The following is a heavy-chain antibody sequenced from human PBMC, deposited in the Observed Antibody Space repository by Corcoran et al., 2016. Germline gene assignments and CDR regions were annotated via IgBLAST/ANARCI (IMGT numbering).Heavy chain of an antibody. CDR1: GFTFSNAW. V-gene: IGHV3-15*01. J-gene: IGHJ5*02. CDR2: IKSKTDGGTT. Sequence: EVQLVESGGGLVKPGGSLRLSCAASGFTFSNAWMSWVRQAPGKGLEWVGRIKSKTDGGTTDYAAPVKGRFTISREDSKNTLYLQMNSLKTDDTAVYYCTTDPLDYSNLNWFDPWGQGTLVTVSS. D-gene: IGHD4-4*01. CDR3: TTDPLDYSNLNWFDP.